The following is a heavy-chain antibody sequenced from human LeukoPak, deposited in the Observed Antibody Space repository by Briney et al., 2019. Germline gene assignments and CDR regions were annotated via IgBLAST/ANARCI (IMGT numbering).Heavy chain of an antibody. CDR3: ARYFLWESIAARRGPELPNAFDI. V-gene: IGHV5-51*01. D-gene: IGHD6-6*01. CDR2: IYPGDSDT. J-gene: IGHJ3*02. CDR1: GYSFTSYW. Sequence: KRGESLKISCKGSGYSFTSYWIGWVRQMPGKGLEWMGIIYPGDSDTRYSPSFQGQVTISADKSISTAYLQWSSLKASDTAMYYCARYFLWESIAARRGPELPNAFDIWGQGTMVTVSS.